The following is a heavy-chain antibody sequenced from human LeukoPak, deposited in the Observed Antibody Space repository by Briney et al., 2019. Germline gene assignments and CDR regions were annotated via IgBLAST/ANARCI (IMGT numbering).Heavy chain of an antibody. CDR3: ARVTYGSGIVYYYMDV. V-gene: IGHV3-20*04. J-gene: IGHJ6*03. Sequence: GGSLRLSCAASGFTFDDYGMSWVRQAPGKGLEWVSGINWNGGSTGYADSVKGRFTISRDNAKNSLYLQMNSLRAEDTALYYCARVTYGSGIVYYYMDVWGKGTTVTVTS. D-gene: IGHD3-10*01. CDR2: INWNGGST. CDR1: GFTFDDYG.